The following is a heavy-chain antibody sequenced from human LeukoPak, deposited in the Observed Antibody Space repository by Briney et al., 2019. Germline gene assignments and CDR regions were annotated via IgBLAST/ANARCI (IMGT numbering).Heavy chain of an antibody. CDR1: GYTFTAYY. Sequence: ASVKVSCKASGYTFTAYYMHWVRQAPGQGLERMGWVNPHSGDTKYAQKFQGRVTMTRDTSITTAFMELSRLRSDDTAVYFCARDFDYGDYWGQGTLVTVSS. CDR2: VNPHSGDT. J-gene: IGHJ4*02. D-gene: IGHD3-3*01. CDR3: ARDFDYGDY. V-gene: IGHV1-2*02.